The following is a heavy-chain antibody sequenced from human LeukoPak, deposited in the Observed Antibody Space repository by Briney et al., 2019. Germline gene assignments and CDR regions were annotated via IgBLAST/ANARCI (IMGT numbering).Heavy chain of an antibody. CDR2: ISWNSGTI. J-gene: IGHJ4*02. CDR1: GFTFNDYA. V-gene: IGHV3-9*01. D-gene: IGHD3-22*01. CDR3: AKDKGPYYDTGGYYYY. Sequence: GGSLRLSCAASGFTFNDYAMHWVRQAPGKGLEWVSGISWNSGTIGYADSVKGRFTISRDNAKNSLYLQMNSLRAEDTALYYCAKDKGPYYDTGGYYYYWGQGTLVTVSS.